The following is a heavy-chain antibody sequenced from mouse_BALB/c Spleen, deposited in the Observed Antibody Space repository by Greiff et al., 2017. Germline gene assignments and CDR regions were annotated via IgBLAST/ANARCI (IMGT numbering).Heavy chain of an antibody. Sequence: VQLKESGPGLVAPSQSLSITCTVSGFSLTGYGVNWVRQPPGKGLEWLGMIWGDGSTDYNSALKSRLSISKDNSKSQVFLKMNSLQTDDTARYYCARAYYRYDGAWFAYWGQGTLVTVSA. CDR2: IWGDGST. CDR3: ARAYYRYDGAWFAY. D-gene: IGHD2-14*01. J-gene: IGHJ3*01. CDR1: GFSLTGYG. V-gene: IGHV2-6-7*01.